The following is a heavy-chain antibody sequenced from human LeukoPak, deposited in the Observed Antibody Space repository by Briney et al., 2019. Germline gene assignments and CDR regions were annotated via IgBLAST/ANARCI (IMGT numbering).Heavy chain of an antibody. CDR3: ATGAGCGY. CDR1: GFTFSSYW. J-gene: IGHJ4*02. CDR2: IKQDGSER. D-gene: IGHD6-19*01. V-gene: IGHV3-7*03. Sequence: GGTLRLSCAASGFTFSSYWMTWVRQAPGKGLEWVANIKQDGSERNYVDSVKGRSTISRDNAKNSLYLQMNTLRDEDTAVYYCATGAGCGYWGQGTLVTVSS.